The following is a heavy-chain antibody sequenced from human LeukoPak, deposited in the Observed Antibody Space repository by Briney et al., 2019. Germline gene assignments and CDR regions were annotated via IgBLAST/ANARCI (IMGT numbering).Heavy chain of an antibody. Sequence: GGSLRLSCAASGFTFRSYVMSWVRQAPGKGLEWVSVISGSGDTTYYADSVKGRFTVSRDNSKNTLYLQMNSLRADDTAVYYCADITWTRGQSFDNWGQGTLVTVSS. CDR3: ADITWTRGQSFDN. CDR2: ISGSGDTT. J-gene: IGHJ4*02. CDR1: GFTFRSYV. D-gene: IGHD2-15*01. V-gene: IGHV3-23*01.